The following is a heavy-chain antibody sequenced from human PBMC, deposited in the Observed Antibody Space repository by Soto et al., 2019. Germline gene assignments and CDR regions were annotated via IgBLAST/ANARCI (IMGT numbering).Heavy chain of an antibody. Sequence: PSETLSLTCTVSGGSISSSIYYWGWIRHPPGKGLEWIGSIYYSGITYYNPSLKSRVTISVDTSKNQFSLKLSSVTAADTAVYYCAVREYYYYGMDVWGQGTTVTVSS. CDR3: AVREYYYYGMDV. V-gene: IGHV4-39*01. CDR1: GGSISSSIYY. CDR2: IYYSGIT. D-gene: IGHD1-26*01. J-gene: IGHJ6*02.